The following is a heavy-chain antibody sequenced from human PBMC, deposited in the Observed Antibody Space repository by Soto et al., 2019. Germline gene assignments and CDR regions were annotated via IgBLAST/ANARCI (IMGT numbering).Heavy chain of an antibody. J-gene: IGHJ3*02. V-gene: IGHV1-3*01. CDR2: INAGNGNT. CDR1: GYTFTSYA. Sequence: QVQLVQSGAEVKKPGASVKVSCKASGYTFTSYAMHWVRQAPGQRLEWMGWINAGNGNTKYSQKFQGRVTITRDTSASTAYMELSSLRSEDTAVYYCARDRDFRTEYAFDIWGQGTMVTVSS. CDR3: ARDRDFRTEYAFDI.